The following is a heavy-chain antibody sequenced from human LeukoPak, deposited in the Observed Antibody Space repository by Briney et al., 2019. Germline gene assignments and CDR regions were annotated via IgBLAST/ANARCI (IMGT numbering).Heavy chain of an antibody. CDR3: AKDARYFDWLLYTTGDYFDY. V-gene: IGHV3-23*01. Sequence: GGPLRLSCAASGFTFSSYAMSWVRQAPGKGLEWVSVVSGSGGSTYYADSVKGRFTISRDNSKNTLYLQMNSLRAEDTAVYYCAKDARYFDWLLYTTGDYFDYWGQGTLVTVSS. D-gene: IGHD3-9*01. CDR1: GFTFSSYA. J-gene: IGHJ4*02. CDR2: VSGSGGST.